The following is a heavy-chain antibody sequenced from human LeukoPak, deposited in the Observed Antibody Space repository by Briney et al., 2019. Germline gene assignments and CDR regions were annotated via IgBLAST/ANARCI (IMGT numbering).Heavy chain of an antibody. CDR3: ARLKYASGRPFDY. Sequence: SQTLSLTCTVSGGSISSDDYYWSWIRQHPGKGLESIGYIRYIGSTYYNPSLKSRLAISIDTSKNQFSLKLSSMTAADTAVYYGARLKYASGRPFDYWGQGTLVTVSS. CDR1: GGSISSDDYY. CDR2: IRYIGST. V-gene: IGHV4-31*03. D-gene: IGHD3-10*01. J-gene: IGHJ4*02.